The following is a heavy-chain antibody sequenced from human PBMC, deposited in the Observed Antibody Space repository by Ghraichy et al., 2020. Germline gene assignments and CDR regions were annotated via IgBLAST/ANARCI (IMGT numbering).Heavy chain of an antibody. Sequence: ASVKVSCKASGYTFTSYGISWVRQAPGQGLEWMGWISAYNGNTNYAQKLQGRVTMTTDTSTSTAYMELRSLRSDDTAVYYCARRVSGFISGYSYSLDYWGQGTLVTVSS. CDR3: ARRVSGFISGYSYSLDY. CDR2: ISAYNGNT. D-gene: IGHD5-18*01. CDR1: GYTFTSYG. V-gene: IGHV1-18*01. J-gene: IGHJ4*02.